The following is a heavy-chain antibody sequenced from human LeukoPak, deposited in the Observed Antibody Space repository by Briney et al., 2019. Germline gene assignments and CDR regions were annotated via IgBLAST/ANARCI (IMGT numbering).Heavy chain of an antibody. V-gene: IGHV4-59*12. D-gene: IGHD4-11*01. CDR3: AREGLTTQYNWFDP. CDR2: IYHSGST. Sequence: EASETLSLTCTVSGDSINNYYWSWIRRPPGKGLEWIGYIYHSGSTYYNPSLKSRVTISVDRSKNQFSLKLSSVTAADTAVYYCAREGLTTQYNWFDPWGQGTLVTVSS. J-gene: IGHJ5*02. CDR1: GDSINNYY.